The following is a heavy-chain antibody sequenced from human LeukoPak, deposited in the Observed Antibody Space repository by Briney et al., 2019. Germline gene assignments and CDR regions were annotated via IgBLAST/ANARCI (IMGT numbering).Heavy chain of an antibody. CDR2: IIPIFGTA. CDR1: GGTFSSYA. J-gene: IGHJ5*02. D-gene: IGHD6-13*01. CDR3: ARGDNSSSWYGTWWFDP. V-gene: IGHV1-69*01. Sequence: GSSVKVSCKASGGTFSSYAISWVRQAPGQGLEWMGGIIPIFGTANYAQKFQGRVTITADESTSTAYMELSSLRSEDTAVYYCARGDNSSSWYGTWWFDPWGQGTLVTVSS.